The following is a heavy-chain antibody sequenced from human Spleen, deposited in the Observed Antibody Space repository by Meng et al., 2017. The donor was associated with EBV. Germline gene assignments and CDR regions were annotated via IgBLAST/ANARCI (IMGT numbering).Heavy chain of an antibody. CDR1: GGSISSNHW. J-gene: IGHJ4*02. Sequence: VKRRGPGPGLVKPSGPLSLACVVSGGSISSNHWWTWVRQSPGKGLEWIGEIYHTGTTSYNPSLKSRVTISIDQSKNQFSLKMTSVTAADTAVYYCARGQIAVGSYLCDSWGQGILVTVSS. CDR3: ARGQIAVGSYLCDS. V-gene: IGHV4-4*02. CDR2: IYHTGTT. D-gene: IGHD2-21*01.